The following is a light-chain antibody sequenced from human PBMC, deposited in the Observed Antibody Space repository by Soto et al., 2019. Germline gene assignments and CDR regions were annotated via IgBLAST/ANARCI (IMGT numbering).Light chain of an antibody. V-gene: IGKV2D-29*02. CDR2: EAS. Sequence: DVVMTQRPLSLSVTPGRPTPVSGKSGESGLHITGETFLFWYLQKPDQSPQLLIYEASTRVSGVPDRFSGSGSGTDFTLEISRVETDDVGIYYCMQSTQLPPTXGQGTRLEIK. CDR3: MQSTQLPPT. CDR1: ESGLHITGETF. J-gene: IGKJ5*01.